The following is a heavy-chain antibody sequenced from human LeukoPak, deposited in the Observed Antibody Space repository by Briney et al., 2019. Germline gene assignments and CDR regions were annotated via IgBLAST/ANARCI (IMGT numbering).Heavy chain of an antibody. Sequence: SETLSLTCSVSGGSISSYYWSWLRQPAGKGLEWIGRTHTRGGTEYNPSLKSRVTMSVDTSKNQFSLKLISVTAADTAVYFCARDDNSGYSDDAFDIWGQGTLVTVSS. V-gene: IGHV4-4*07. CDR1: GGSISSYY. J-gene: IGHJ3*02. CDR3: ARDDNSGYSDDAFDI. D-gene: IGHD5-12*01. CDR2: THTRGGT.